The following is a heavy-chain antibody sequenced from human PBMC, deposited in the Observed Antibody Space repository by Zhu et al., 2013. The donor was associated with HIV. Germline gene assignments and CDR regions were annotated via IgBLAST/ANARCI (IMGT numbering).Heavy chain of an antibody. Sequence: VQLQESGPGLVKPSQTLSLTCTVSGGSISSGGYYWSWIRQHPGKGLEWIGYIYYSGSTYYNPSLKSRVTISVDTSKNQFSLKLSSVTAADTAVYYCAREGAPYSSSRWWFDPWGQGTLVTVSS. CDR3: AREGAPYSSSRWWFDP. CDR2: IYYSGST. CDR1: GGSISSGGYY. D-gene: IGHD6-13*01. V-gene: IGHV4-31*03. J-gene: IGHJ5*02.